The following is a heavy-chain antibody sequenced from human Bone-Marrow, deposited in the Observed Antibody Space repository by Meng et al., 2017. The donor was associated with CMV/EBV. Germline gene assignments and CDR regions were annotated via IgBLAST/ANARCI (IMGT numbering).Heavy chain of an antibody. Sequence: LSLTCAASGFTFSSYGMHWVRQAPGKGLEWVAFIRYDGSNKYYADSVKGRFTISRDNSKNTLYLQMNSLRAEDTAVYYCAKDREYYDFWSGYSYYYGMDVWGQGTTVTVSS. CDR2: IRYDGSNK. D-gene: IGHD3-3*01. CDR1: GFTFSSYG. V-gene: IGHV3-30*02. J-gene: IGHJ6*02. CDR3: AKDREYYDFWSGYSYYYGMDV.